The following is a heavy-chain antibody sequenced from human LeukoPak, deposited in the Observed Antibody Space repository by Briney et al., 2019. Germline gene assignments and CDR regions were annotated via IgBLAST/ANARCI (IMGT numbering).Heavy chain of an antibody. J-gene: IGHJ4*02. CDR1: GYSFSNYW. V-gene: IGHV5-51*01. CDR2: IFPADSDT. D-gene: IGHD2-8*02. CDR3: ARRLYGWYYFDF. Sequence: GESLKISCKASGYSFSNYWIGWVRQVPGESLEWMGIIFPADSDTRYSPSFQGQVTISADKSIDTAYLQWNSLRASDTAMYYCARRLYGWYYFDFWGQGTLVTVFS.